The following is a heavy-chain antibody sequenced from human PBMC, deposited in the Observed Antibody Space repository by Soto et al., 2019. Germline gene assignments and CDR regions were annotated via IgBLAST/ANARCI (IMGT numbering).Heavy chain of an antibody. D-gene: IGHD4-17*01. CDR1: GLTFSRYA. J-gene: IGHJ2*01. Sequence: GGSLRLSYAASGLTFSRYAMGWVRQAPGKGLEWVSAISGSGDSTYFADSVKGRFTISRDNSRNTLHLQMDSLRAEDTAIYYCAKDRLRTVTTLSCFDLWGRGTLVTVSS. V-gene: IGHV3-23*01. CDR3: AKDRLRTVTTLSCFDL. CDR2: ISGSGDST.